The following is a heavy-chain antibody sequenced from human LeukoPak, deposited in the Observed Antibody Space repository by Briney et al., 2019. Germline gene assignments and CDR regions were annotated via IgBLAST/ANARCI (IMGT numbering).Heavy chain of an antibody. Sequence: ASVKVSCKASGYTFTGYYIHWVRQAPGQGLEWMGWINPNSGGTNYAQRFEGRVTVTRDTSISTAYMELSRLRSDDTAVYSCASALSNLRLYYFDSWGQGALVTVSS. J-gene: IGHJ4*02. CDR1: GYTFTGYY. CDR3: ASALSNLRLYYFDS. CDR2: INPNSGGT. V-gene: IGHV1-2*02. D-gene: IGHD4-11*01.